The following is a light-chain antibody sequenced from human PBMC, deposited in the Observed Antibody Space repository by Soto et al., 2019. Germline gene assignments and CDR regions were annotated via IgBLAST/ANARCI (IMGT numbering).Light chain of an antibody. V-gene: IGKV1-12*01. CDR3: QQTKSLPPT. J-gene: IGKJ5*01. CDR1: RGVSTW. Sequence: DIQMTQSPSSVPASVGDRVTITCRASRGVSTWLGWYQQKPGGAPKLLIYGASNLENGVPSRFSGSGSGTDFTLTISSLQPEDFATYYCQQTKSLPPTLGQGTRLEIK. CDR2: GAS.